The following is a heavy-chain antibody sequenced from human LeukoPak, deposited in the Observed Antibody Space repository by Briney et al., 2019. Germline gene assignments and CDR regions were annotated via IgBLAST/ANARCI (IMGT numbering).Heavy chain of an antibody. V-gene: IGHV4-59*01. D-gene: IGHD3-10*01. CDR1: GGSISSYY. CDR3: AAGPITMVRGLTITYYYYYMDV. Sequence: SETLSLTCTVSGGSISSYYWSWIRQPPGKGLEWIGYIYYSGSTNYNPSLKSRVTISVDTSKNQFSLKLSSVTAADTAVYYCAAGPITMVRGLTITYYYYYMDVWGKGTTVIASS. J-gene: IGHJ6*03. CDR2: IYYSGST.